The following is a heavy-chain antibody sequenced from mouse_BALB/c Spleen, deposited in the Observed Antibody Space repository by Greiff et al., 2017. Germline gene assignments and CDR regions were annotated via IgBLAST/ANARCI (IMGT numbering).Heavy chain of an antibody. Sequence: ESGPGLVKPSQSLSLTCSVTGYSITSGYYWNWIRQFPGNKLEWMGYISYDGSNNYNPSLKNRISITRDTSKNQFFLKLNSVTTEDTATYYCARQLGLRAMDYWGQGTSVTVSS. V-gene: IGHV3-6*02. CDR2: ISYDGSN. D-gene: IGHD3-1*01. J-gene: IGHJ4*01. CDR1: GYSITSGYY. CDR3: ARQLGLRAMDY.